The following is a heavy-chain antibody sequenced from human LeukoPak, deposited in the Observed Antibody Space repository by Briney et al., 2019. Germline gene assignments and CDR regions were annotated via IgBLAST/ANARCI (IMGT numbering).Heavy chain of an antibody. CDR1: GFTFSSYW. D-gene: IGHD3-22*01. V-gene: IGHV3-7*01. CDR3: ARDFHYYDSSGYYSSFDY. J-gene: IGHJ4*02. CDR2: IKRDGSEK. Sequence: GGSLRLSCAASGFTFSSYWMSWVRQAPGKGLEWVANIKRDGSEKYYVDSVKGRFTISRDNAKNSLYLQMNSLRAEDTAVYYCARDFHYYDSSGYYSSFDYWGQGTLVTVSS.